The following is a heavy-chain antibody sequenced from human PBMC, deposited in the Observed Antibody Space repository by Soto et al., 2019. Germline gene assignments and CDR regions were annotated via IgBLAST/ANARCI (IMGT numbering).Heavy chain of an antibody. Sequence: LRLSCAASGFTFSNAWMSWVRQAPGKGLEWVGRIKSKTDGGTTDYAAPVKGRFTISRDDSKNTLYLQMNSLKTEDTAVYYCTTGPTPTYYYDSSGYWAGYWGQGTLVTVSS. D-gene: IGHD3-22*01. CDR3: TTGPTPTYYYDSSGYWAGY. J-gene: IGHJ4*02. V-gene: IGHV3-15*01. CDR2: IKSKTDGGTT. CDR1: GFTFSNAW.